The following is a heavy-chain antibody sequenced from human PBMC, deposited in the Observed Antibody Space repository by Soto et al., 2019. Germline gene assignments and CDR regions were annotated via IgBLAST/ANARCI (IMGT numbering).Heavy chain of an antibody. J-gene: IGHJ6*02. CDR2: IWYDGSNR. CDR3: ARHQGPAAGNYGMDV. CDR1: GFSFSNYG. Sequence: LRLSCAASGFSFSNYGVHWVRQAPGKGLEWVAVIWYDGSNRYYADSVKGRFTMSRDKAKNSLFLQMSSLRAEDTALYYCARHQGPAAGNYGMDVWGRGTTVTVSS. D-gene: IGHD6-25*01. V-gene: IGHV3-33*01.